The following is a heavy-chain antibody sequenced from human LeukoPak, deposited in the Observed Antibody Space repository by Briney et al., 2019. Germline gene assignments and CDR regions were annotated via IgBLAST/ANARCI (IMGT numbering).Heavy chain of an antibody. CDR2: IYYSGST. CDR3: ARVDYYGSGSYYNSNNWFDP. V-gene: IGHV4-61*08. J-gene: IGHJ5*02. D-gene: IGHD3-10*01. CDR1: GGSISSGGYY. Sequence: SQTLSLTCTVSGGSISSGGYYWSWIRQPPGKGLEWIGYIYYSGSTNYNPSLKSRVTISVDTSKNQFSLKLSSVTAADTAVYYCARVDYYGSGSYYNSNNWFDPWGQGTLVTVSS.